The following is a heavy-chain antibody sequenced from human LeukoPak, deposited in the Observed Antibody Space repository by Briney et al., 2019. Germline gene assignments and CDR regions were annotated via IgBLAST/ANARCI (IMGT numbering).Heavy chain of an antibody. D-gene: IGHD2-2*01. Sequence: SVKLSCTASGATFTSYAISWVRQPHGQGMEWKGGTITIFGTANYAQKFQGRVTITTDESTSTPYMELSSLRSEDTAVYYCARADPRLGYCSSTSCTQNYYMDVWGKGTTVTVSS. CDR2: TITIFGTA. CDR3: ARADPRLGYCSSTSCTQNYYMDV. J-gene: IGHJ6*03. CDR1: GATFTSYA. V-gene: IGHV1-69*05.